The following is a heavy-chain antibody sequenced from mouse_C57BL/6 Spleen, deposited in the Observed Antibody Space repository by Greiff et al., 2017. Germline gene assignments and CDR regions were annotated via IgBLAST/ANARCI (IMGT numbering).Heavy chain of an antibody. CDR1: GFTFSSYA. D-gene: IGHD1-1*01. Sequence: EVQGVESGGGLVKPGGSLKLSCAASGFTFSSYAMSWVRQTPEKRLEWVATISDGGSYTYYPDNVKGRFTISRDNAKNNLYLQLSHLKSEDTAMYYWARDKSVVAREAWFAYWGQGTLVTVSA. V-gene: IGHV5-4*01. CDR2: ISDGGSYT. CDR3: ARDKSVVAREAWFAY. J-gene: IGHJ3*01.